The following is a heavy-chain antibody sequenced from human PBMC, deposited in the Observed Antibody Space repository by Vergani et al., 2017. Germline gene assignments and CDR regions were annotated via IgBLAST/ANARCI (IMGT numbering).Heavy chain of an antibody. CDR1: GFTFSSYA. CDR3: TRDREFGY. V-gene: IGHV3-23*03. J-gene: IGHJ4*02. Sequence: EVQLLESGGGLVQPGGSLRLSCAASGFTFSSYAMSWVRQAPGKGLEWVSVIYNDGNTYYTDSVKGRFTISRDNSKNTLCLQMNSLRVEDTAVYYCTRDREFGYWGQGAPVTVSS. D-gene: IGHD1-26*01. CDR2: IYNDGNT.